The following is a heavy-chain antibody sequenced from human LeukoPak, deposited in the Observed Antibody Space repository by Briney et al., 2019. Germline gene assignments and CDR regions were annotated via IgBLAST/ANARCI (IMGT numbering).Heavy chain of an antibody. CDR2: IIPIFGTA. CDR3: ARGRKYYDSSGYYYY. V-gene: IGHV1-69*13. D-gene: IGHD3-22*01. CDR1: GYTFTGYY. J-gene: IGHJ4*02. Sequence: GASVKVSCKASGYTFTGYYMHWVRQAPGQGLEWMGGIIPIFGTANYAQKFQGRVTITADESTSTAYMELSSLRSEDTAVYYCARGRKYYDSSGYYYYWGQGTLVTVSS.